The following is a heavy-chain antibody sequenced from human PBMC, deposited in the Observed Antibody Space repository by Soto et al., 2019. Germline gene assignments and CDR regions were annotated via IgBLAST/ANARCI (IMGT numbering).Heavy chain of an antibody. CDR1: GGSIDNNGYS. D-gene: IGHD6-19*01. V-gene: IGHV4-31*03. Sequence: SETLSLTCTVSGGSIDNNGYSWTWIRQRPGGGLEWLGSNNYRADAYYTPSLRSRITISLDTSQNQFSLWLTSVTAADTAIYYCARGGSGWKALNYFDSWGQGILVTVSS. CDR3: ARGGSGWKALNYFDS. CDR2: NNYRADA. J-gene: IGHJ4*02.